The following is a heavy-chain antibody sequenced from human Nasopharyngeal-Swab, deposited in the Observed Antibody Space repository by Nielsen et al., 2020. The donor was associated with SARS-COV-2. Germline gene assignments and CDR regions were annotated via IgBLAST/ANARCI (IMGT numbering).Heavy chain of an antibody. CDR1: GGTFSSYA. CDR3: ASSKAMPSIAAHWGQSDY. J-gene: IGHJ4*02. V-gene: IGHV1-69*13. Sequence: SVKVSCKASGGTFSSYAISWVRQAPGQGLEWMVGIIPIFGTANYAQKFQGRVTITADESTSTAYMELSSLRSEDTAVYYCASSKAMPSIAAHWGQSDYWGQGTLVTVSS. CDR2: IIPIFGTA. D-gene: IGHD6-6*01.